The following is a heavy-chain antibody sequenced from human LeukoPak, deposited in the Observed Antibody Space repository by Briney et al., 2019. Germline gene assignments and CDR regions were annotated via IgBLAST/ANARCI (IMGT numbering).Heavy chain of an antibody. Sequence: GGSLRLSCAVSGFTFSTKSMNWVRQAPGKGPEWVSYITADSGTTYYADSVKGRFTISRDNAKNSLYLQMNSLRDEDTAVYYCASRDYFDYWGQGTLVTVSS. CDR2: ITADSGTT. CDR1: GFTFSTKS. CDR3: ASRDYFDY. V-gene: IGHV3-48*02. J-gene: IGHJ4*02.